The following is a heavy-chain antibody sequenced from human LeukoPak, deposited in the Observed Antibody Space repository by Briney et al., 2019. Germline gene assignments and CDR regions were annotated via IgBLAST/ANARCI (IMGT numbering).Heavy chain of an antibody. Sequence: ASVKASCKSSGYVFADHDINWVRQAPGRGLGWMGRMTPLTGNTGFAQNLQGRFSFTRDASVSTAYMEITNLTSDDTAVYYCAATFSNSWLRANWFDPWGQGTRIIVSS. J-gene: IGHJ5*02. V-gene: IGHV1-8*03. D-gene: IGHD5-12*01. CDR2: MTPLTGNT. CDR1: GYVFADHD. CDR3: AATFSNSWLRANWFDP.